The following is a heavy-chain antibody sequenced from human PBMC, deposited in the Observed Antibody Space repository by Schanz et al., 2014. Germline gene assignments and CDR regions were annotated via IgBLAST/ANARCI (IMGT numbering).Heavy chain of an antibody. J-gene: IGHJ4*02. V-gene: IGHV3-30*03. CDR2: ISYDGSNK. CDR3: ARDRPSGYALDF. Sequence: QVQLVESGGGVVQPGRSLRLSCAVSGFTFSSYGMHWVRQAPGEGLEWVALISYDGSNKHYADSVKGRFTISRDNSKKTLYVQMNSLRAEDTAVYYCARDRPSGYALDFWGQGTLVTVSS. D-gene: IGHD5-12*01. CDR1: GFTFSSYG.